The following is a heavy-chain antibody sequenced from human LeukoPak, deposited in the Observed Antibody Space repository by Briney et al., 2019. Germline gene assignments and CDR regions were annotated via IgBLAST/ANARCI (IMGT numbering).Heavy chain of an antibody. J-gene: IGHJ4*02. CDR3: ARVKSGYSYGLVY. CDR1: GYTFTGYY. D-gene: IGHD5-18*01. V-gene: IGHV1-2*02. Sequence: ASVKVSCKASGYTFTGYYMHWVRQAPGQGVEWMGWINPNSGGTNYAQKFQGRVTMTRDTSISTAYMELSRLRSDDTAVYYCARVKSGYSYGLVYWGQGTLVTVSS. CDR2: INPNSGGT.